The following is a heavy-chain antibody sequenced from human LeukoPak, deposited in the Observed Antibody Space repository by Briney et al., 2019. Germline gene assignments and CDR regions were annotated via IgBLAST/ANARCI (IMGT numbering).Heavy chain of an antibody. CDR3: ARTHIPQYDFWTASI. V-gene: IGHV3-13*01. CDR2: IGTTGDT. J-gene: IGHJ4*02. Sequence: GGALILSCSASGFTFSDYDMYWGRQSTGKGVEWVSAIGTTGDTYYPGSVKGRFTISRENAKNSLYLQMNSLRVGDTAVYYCARTHIPQYDFWTASIWGQGTLVAVSS. CDR1: GFTFSDYD. D-gene: IGHD3-3*01.